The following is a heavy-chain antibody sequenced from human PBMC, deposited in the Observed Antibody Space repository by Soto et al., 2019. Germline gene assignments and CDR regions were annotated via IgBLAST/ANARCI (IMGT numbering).Heavy chain of an antibody. CDR1: GFTFSSYV. D-gene: IGHD6-19*01. V-gene: IGHV3-30*18. Sequence: PGGSVRLSCAASGFTFSSYVMHWVRQAPGEGLEWVAVISYDGSNKYYADSVKGRFTISRDNSKNTLYMQMNSLRAEDTAVYYCAKDSVADKKRILDSWGQGT. J-gene: IGHJ4*02. CDR3: AKDSVADKKRILDS. CDR2: ISYDGSNK.